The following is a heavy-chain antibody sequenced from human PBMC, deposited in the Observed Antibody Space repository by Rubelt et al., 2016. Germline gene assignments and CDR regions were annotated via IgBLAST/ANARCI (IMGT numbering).Heavy chain of an antibody. CDR3: ARSDAVGAPFDC. CDR1: GFTVSSNY. Sequence: EVQLVESGGGLVQPGGSLRLSCAASGFTVSSNYMSWVRQAPGKGLEWVSVIYSGGNTYYADSVRGRFTISRDNSKNTLYRQMNSLRAEDTAGFYCARSDAVGAPFDCWGQGTLVTVSS. CDR2: IYSGGNT. V-gene: IGHV3-66*01. J-gene: IGHJ4*02. D-gene: IGHD1-26*01.